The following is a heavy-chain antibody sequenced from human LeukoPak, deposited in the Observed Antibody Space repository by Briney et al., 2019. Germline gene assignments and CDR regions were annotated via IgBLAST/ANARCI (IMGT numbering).Heavy chain of an antibody. CDR3: SKLYDSGEIQVAFDI. CDR2: VRSKGNNYAT. CDR1: GFTFSGSA. J-gene: IGHJ3*02. Sequence: HPGGSLRLSCAASGFTFSGSAIHWVRQASGKGLEWVGRVRSKGNNYATAYAASVKGRFTISRDDSKNTAYLQLSSLNTEDTAVYYCSKLYDSGEIQVAFDIWGQGTRVTVSS. D-gene: IGHD3-10*01. V-gene: IGHV3-73*01.